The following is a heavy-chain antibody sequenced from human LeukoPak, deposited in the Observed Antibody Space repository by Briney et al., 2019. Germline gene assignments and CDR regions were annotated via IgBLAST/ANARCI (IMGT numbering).Heavy chain of an antibody. CDR3: AKGRGGGYSYGSYYFDY. D-gene: IGHD5-18*01. CDR2: ISNDASYK. Sequence: GGSLRLSCVASGFTFSSYGIHWVRQAPGKGLEWVAVISNDASYKFYADPVKGRFTISRDNSKNTLYLQMNSLRAEDTAVYYCAKGRGGGYSYGSYYFDYWGQGTLVTVSS. CDR1: GFTFSSYG. J-gene: IGHJ4*02. V-gene: IGHV3-30*18.